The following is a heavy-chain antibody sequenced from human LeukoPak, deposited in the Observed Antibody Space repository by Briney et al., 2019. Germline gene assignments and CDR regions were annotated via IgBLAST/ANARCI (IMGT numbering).Heavy chain of an antibody. J-gene: IGHJ4*02. CDR3: ATIQLWFAGTPN. D-gene: IGHD5-18*01. Sequence: PSETLSLTCTVSGGSISSSNYYWGWIRQSPGKGLEWIGSLYYGGNTYYNPSLKSRVTISVDTSKNQFSLRLTSVTGADTAVYYCATIQLWFAGTPNWGQGTLVIVSS. CDR2: LYYGGNT. V-gene: IGHV4-39*01. CDR1: GGSISSSNYY.